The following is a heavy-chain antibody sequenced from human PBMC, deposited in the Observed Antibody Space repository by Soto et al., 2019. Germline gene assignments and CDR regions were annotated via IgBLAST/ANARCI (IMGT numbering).Heavy chain of an antibody. D-gene: IGHD2-21*01. CDR2: IYPGDSDT. V-gene: IGHV5-51*01. Sequence: PGESMKISCKGSGYGFTTYWIGWVRQMPGKGLEWMGIIYPGDSDTRYSPSFQGQVTISADKSISTAYLQWSSLKASDTAMYYCARYSPPTYYYYGMDVWGQGTTVTVSS. CDR3: ARYSPPTYYYYGMDV. CDR1: GYGFTTYW. J-gene: IGHJ6*02.